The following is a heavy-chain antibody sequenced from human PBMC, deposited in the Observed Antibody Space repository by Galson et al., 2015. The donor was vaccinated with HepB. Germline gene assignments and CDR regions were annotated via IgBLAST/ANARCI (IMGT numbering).Heavy chain of an antibody. CDR3: ATDSKRLWYYSDY. J-gene: IGHJ4*02. CDR2: FDTEDGET. Sequence: SVKVSCKASGYTFTELAMHWVRQAPGKGLEWMGGFDTEDGETIYAQRFQGSVTMTEDTSTDTAYMKLSSLKAEDTAVYYCATDSKRLWYYSDYWGQGTLVTVSS. CDR1: GYTFTELA. D-gene: IGHD6-25*01. V-gene: IGHV1-24*01.